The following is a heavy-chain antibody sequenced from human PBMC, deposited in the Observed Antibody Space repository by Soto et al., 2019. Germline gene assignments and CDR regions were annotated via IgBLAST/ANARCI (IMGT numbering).Heavy chain of an antibody. Sequence: SETLSLTCTVSGGSISSGDYYWSWIRQPPGKGLEWIGYIYYSGSTYYNPSLKSRVTISVDTSKNQFSLKLSSVTAADTAVYYCARNYYDSSGYYYSEYWGQGTLVTVSS. CDR3: ARNYYDSSGYYYSEY. CDR2: IYYSGST. CDR1: GGSISSGDYY. D-gene: IGHD3-22*01. J-gene: IGHJ4*02. V-gene: IGHV4-30-4*01.